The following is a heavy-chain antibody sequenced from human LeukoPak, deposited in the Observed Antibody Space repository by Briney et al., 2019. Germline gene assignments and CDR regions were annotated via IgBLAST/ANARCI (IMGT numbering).Heavy chain of an antibody. CDR1: GYTFTDYY. D-gene: IGHD1-26*01. V-gene: IGHV1-2*02. J-gene: IGHJ4*02. CDR3: ARDLDQEGAIGY. CDR2: INPNTDGT. Sequence: ASVKVSCKASGYTFTDYYMHWVRQAPGQGLEWMGWINPNTDGTSYAQKFQGRVTLTRDTSISTAYMELARLRSDDTAVYYCARDLDQEGAIGYWGQGTLVTVSS.